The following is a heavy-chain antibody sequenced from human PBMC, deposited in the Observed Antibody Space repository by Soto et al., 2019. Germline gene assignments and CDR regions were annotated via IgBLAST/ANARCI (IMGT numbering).Heavy chain of an antibody. Sequence: SETLSLTCTVSGGSISSSSYYWGWIRQPPGKGLEWIGSIYYSGSTYYNPSLKSRVTISVDTSKNQFSLKLSSVTAADTAVYYCAIVTMVRGVITTQYYYYMDGWGKGTTVTVSS. J-gene: IGHJ6*03. CDR2: IYYSGST. D-gene: IGHD3-10*01. V-gene: IGHV4-39*01. CDR1: GGSISSSSYY. CDR3: AIVTMVRGVITTQYYYYMDG.